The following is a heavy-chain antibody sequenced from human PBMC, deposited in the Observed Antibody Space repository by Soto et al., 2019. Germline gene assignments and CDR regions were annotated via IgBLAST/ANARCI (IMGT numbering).Heavy chain of an antibody. CDR3: ARGQLSVPPFYYYYYGMDV. J-gene: IGHJ6*02. D-gene: IGHD3-16*02. Sequence: PSETLSLTCTVSGGSISSSSYYWGWIRQPPGKGLEWIGSIYYSGSTYYNPSLKSRVTISVDTSKNQFSLKLSSVTAADTAVYYCARGQLSVPPFYYYYYGMDVWGQGTTVTVSS. V-gene: IGHV4-39*01. CDR1: GGSISSSSYY. CDR2: IYYSGST.